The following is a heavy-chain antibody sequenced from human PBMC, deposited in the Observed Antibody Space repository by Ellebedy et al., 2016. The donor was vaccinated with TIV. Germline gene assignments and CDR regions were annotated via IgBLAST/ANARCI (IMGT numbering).Heavy chain of an antibody. V-gene: IGHV4-39*01. CDR3: ARHVDEYSSSKRFDP. Sequence: MPSETLSLTCTVSDGSINSSSNYWGWIRQPTGKGLEWIGSIYYSGSTYYNPSIKSRVTISVDTSKNQFSLKLSSVTAADTAVYYCARHVDEYSSSKRFDPWGQGTLVTVSS. CDR1: DGSINSSSNY. D-gene: IGHD6-6*01. J-gene: IGHJ5*02. CDR2: IYYSGST.